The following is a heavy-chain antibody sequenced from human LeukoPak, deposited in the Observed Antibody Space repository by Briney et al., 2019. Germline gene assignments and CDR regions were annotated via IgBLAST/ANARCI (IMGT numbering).Heavy chain of an antibody. V-gene: IGHV4-59*01. D-gene: IGHD3-10*01. Sequence: SETLSLTCPVAGGSITSYYWSWIRQPPGKGLEWIGYIYYSGSTNYNPSLKSRVTISVDTSKNQFSLKLSSVTAADTAVYYCARGGVNYKIAGPWGQGALVTVSS. J-gene: IGHJ5*02. CDR1: GGSITSYY. CDR3: ARGGVNYKIAGP. CDR2: IYYSGST.